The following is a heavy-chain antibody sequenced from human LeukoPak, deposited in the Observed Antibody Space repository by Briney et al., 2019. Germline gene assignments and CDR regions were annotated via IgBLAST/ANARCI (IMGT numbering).Heavy chain of an antibody. V-gene: IGHV3-21*04. Sequence: GGSLRLSCAASGFTFSSYSMNWVRQAPGKGLEWVSSISSSSSYIYYADSVKGRFTISRDNSKNTLYLQMNSLRVEDTAVYYCASGTGGYAAWFDPWSQGTLVTVSS. CDR3: ASGTGGYAAWFDP. CDR2: ISSSSSYI. CDR1: GFTFSSYS. D-gene: IGHD6-25*01. J-gene: IGHJ5*02.